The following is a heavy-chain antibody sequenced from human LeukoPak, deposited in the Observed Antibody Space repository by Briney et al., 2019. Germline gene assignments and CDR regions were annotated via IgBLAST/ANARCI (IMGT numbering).Heavy chain of an antibody. J-gene: IGHJ4*02. Sequence: ISGSGGSTYYADSVKGRFTISRDNSKNTLYLQMNSLRAEDTAVYYCAKGYSSGWYYFDYWGQGTLVTVSS. CDR3: AKGYSSGWYYFDY. D-gene: IGHD6-19*01. CDR2: ISGSGGST. V-gene: IGHV3-23*01.